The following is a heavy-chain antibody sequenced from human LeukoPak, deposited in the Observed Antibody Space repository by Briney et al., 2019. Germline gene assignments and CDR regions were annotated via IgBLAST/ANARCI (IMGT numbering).Heavy chain of an antibody. CDR2: NAGSSSR. CDR1: GFSFSNYA. Sequence: GGSLRLSCLASGFSFSNYAMSWVRQAPGKGLEWVSNAGSSSRLYGDSVKGRFSVSRDNSKNTLYLQMNSLRTDDTAVYYCAKQRGALRENYSMDVWGKGNTVTASS. CDR3: AKQRGALRENYSMDV. J-gene: IGHJ6*03. V-gene: IGHV3-23*01.